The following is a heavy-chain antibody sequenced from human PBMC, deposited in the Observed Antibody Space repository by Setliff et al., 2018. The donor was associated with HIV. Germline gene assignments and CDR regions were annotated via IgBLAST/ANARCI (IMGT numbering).Heavy chain of an antibody. V-gene: IGHV4-39*07. CDR2: IYYSGST. Sequence: SETLSLTCTVSGGSISGDYYWSWIRQPPGKGLEWIGSIYYSGSTYYNPSLKSRVTISVDTSKNQFSLKLNSVTAADTAVYYCARVGYGDYAENWVDPWGQGTLVTVSS. CDR3: ARVGYGDYAENWVDP. J-gene: IGHJ5*02. D-gene: IGHD4-17*01. CDR1: GGSISGDYY.